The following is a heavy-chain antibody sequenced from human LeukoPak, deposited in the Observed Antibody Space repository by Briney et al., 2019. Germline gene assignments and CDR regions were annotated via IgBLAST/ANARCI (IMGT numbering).Heavy chain of an antibody. D-gene: IGHD6-19*01. CDR3: ARDTIAVAGSYPYYFDY. CDR1: GFTLSSYW. CDR2: IKQDGSEK. Sequence: GGSLRLSCAASGFTLSSYWMSWVRQAPGKGLEWVANIKQDGSEKYYVDSVKGRFTISRDNAKNSLYLQMNSLRAEDTAVYYCARDTIAVAGSYPYYFDYWGQGTLVTVSS. V-gene: IGHV3-7*01. J-gene: IGHJ4*02.